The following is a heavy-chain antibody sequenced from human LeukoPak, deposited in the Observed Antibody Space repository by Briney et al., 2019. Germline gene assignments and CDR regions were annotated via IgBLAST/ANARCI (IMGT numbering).Heavy chain of an antibody. CDR1: GFTFSSYA. CDR3: AKSLRLGPAYYFDY. J-gene: IGHJ4*02. CDR2: ISGSGGST. V-gene: IGHV3-23*01. Sequence: PGASLRLPCAASGFTFSSYAMSWVRQAPGKGLEWVSAISGSGGSTYYADSVKGRFTISRDNSKNTLYLQMNSLRAEDTAVYYCAKSLRLGPAYYFDYWGQGTLVTVSS. D-gene: IGHD3-16*01.